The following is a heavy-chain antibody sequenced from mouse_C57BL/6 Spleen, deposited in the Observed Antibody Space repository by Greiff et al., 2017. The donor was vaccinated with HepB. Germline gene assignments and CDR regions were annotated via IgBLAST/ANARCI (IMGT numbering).Heavy chain of an antibody. J-gene: IGHJ3*01. D-gene: IGHD3-3*01. Sequence: QVHVKQPGTELVKPGASVKLSCKASGYTFTSYWMHWVKQRPGQGLEWIGNINPSNGGTNYNEKFKSKATLTVDKSSSTTYMQLSSLTSEASAVYYGASLAGTRLAYGGQGTLVMVSA. CDR2: INPSNGGT. V-gene: IGHV1-53*01. CDR3: ASLAGTRLAY. CDR1: GYTFTSYW.